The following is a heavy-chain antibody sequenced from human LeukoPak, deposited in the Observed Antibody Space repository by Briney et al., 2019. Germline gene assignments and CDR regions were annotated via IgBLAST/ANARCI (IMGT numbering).Heavy chain of an antibody. V-gene: IGHV2-5*01. Sequence: GSGPTLVKPTQTLTLTCTFSGFSLSTRGVGVGWIRQPPGKALEWLVHIYWNDNKRYGPSLKSRITITKDASKTLVVLTMTIMDHVDTATYYGAHSVVRGSDWFDPWGQGTLVTVSS. D-gene: IGHD3-10*01. J-gene: IGHJ5*02. CDR1: GFSLSTRGVG. CDR2: IYWNDNK. CDR3: AHSVVRGSDWFDP.